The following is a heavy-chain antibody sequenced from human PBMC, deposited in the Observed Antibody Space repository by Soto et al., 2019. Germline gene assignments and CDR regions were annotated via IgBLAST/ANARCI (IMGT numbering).Heavy chain of an antibody. Sequence: GGSLRLSCAASGFTFSSYAMSWVRQAPGKGLEWVSAISGSGGSTYYADSVKGRFTISRDNSKNTRYLQMNSLRAEDTAVYYCAKDASGYCSSTSCWSPEGYYYYMDVWGKGTTVTVSS. V-gene: IGHV3-23*01. CDR2: ISGSGGST. CDR1: GFTFSSYA. D-gene: IGHD2-2*01. J-gene: IGHJ6*03. CDR3: AKDASGYCSSTSCWSPEGYYYYMDV.